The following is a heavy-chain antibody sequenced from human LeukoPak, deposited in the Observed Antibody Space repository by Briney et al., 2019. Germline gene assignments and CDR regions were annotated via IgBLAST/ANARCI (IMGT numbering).Heavy chain of an antibody. Sequence: GSLRLSCAASGFTVSSNYMSWFRQAPGKGLEWVSVIYSGGSTYYADSVKGRFTISRDNSKNTLYLQMNSLRAEDTAVYYCARDPPQGSNYDFWSGPSSWGQGTLVTVSS. CDR2: IYSGGST. CDR1: GFTVSSNY. J-gene: IGHJ4*02. CDR3: ARDPPQGSNYDFWSGPSS. D-gene: IGHD3-3*01. V-gene: IGHV3-66*01.